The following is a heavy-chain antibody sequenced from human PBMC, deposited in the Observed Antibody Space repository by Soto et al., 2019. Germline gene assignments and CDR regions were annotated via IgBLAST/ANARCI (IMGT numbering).Heavy chain of an antibody. CDR3: AKVLSGSYYYGMDV. CDR1: GFTFSSYA. V-gene: IGHV3-23*01. J-gene: IGHJ6*02. CDR2: ISGSGGST. D-gene: IGHD3-10*01. Sequence: PGGSLRLSCAASGFTFSSYAMSWVRQAPGKGLEWVSAISGSGGSTYYADSVKGRFTISRDNSKNTLYLQMNSLRAEDTAVYYCAKVLSGSYYYGMDVWGQGTTVTVSS.